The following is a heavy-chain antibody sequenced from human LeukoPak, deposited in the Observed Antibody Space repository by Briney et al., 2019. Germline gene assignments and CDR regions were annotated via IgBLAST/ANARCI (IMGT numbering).Heavy chain of an antibody. J-gene: IGHJ4*02. CDR1: GFTVSSNY. V-gene: IGHV3-53*01. D-gene: IGHD6-19*01. CDR3: AGDKTTGGWYEFDY. Sequence: GGSLRLSCAASGFTVSSNYMSWVRQGPGKGLECVSVISNDGDTYYADSVKGRFTITRDTSKNTLSLQMNSMRAEDTAVYYCAGDKTTGGWYEFDYWGQGTLVTVSS. CDR2: ISNDGDT.